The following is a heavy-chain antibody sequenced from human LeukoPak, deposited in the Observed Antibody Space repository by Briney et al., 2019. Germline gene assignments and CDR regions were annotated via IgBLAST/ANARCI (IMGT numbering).Heavy chain of an antibody. V-gene: IGHV3-23*01. Sequence: GGSLRLSCAASGFTFSSYAVSWVRQTPGKGLEWVSGISGSGGSTYYADSVKGRFTISRDNSKNTLYLQMNSLRAEDTAVYYCAKGGDTRMVTDYWGQGTLVTVSS. CDR2: ISGSGGST. CDR1: GFTFSSYA. J-gene: IGHJ4*02. CDR3: AKGGDTRMVTDY. D-gene: IGHD5-18*01.